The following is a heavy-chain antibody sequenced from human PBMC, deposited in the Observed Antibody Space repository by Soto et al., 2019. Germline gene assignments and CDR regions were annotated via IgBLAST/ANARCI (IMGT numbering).Heavy chain of an antibody. J-gene: IGHJ6*02. Sequence: PSETLSPTCAVSGGSISSSNWWSWVRQPPGKGLEWIGEIYHSGSTNYNPSLKSRVTISVDKSKNQFSLKLSSVTAADTAVYYCARSPDSSGYYPRRYYYGMDVWGQGTTVTVSS. CDR1: GGSISSSNW. CDR3: ARSPDSSGYYPRRYYYGMDV. V-gene: IGHV4-4*02. CDR2: IYHSGST. D-gene: IGHD3-22*01.